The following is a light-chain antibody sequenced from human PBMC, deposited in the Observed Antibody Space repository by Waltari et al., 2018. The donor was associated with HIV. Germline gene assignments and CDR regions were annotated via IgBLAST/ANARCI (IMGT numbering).Light chain of an antibody. CDR1: QSVSTN. V-gene: IGKV3-15*01. Sequence: EIVMTQSPASLSVFPGERATLSCRASQSVSTNLAWYQQKPGQAPRPLIYGASARATGIPARCSGSGSGTEFTLTISSLQSEDFAVYYCQQYDDWPPFTFGGGTKVEL. CDR3: QQYDDWPPFT. J-gene: IGKJ4*01. CDR2: GAS.